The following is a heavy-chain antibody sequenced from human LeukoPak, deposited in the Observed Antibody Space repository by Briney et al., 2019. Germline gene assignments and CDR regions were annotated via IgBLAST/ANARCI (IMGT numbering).Heavy chain of an antibody. D-gene: IGHD2-2*01. J-gene: IGHJ4*02. Sequence: GGSLRLSCAASGFTFSSYAMNWVRQAPGKGLEWVSVISGSDGSTYYADSVKGRFTISRDNSRNTLYVQMNSLTAEDTAVYYCAKDRHCSSISCYRGYFDYWGQGTLVTASS. CDR1: GFTFSSYA. CDR2: ISGSDGST. V-gene: IGHV3-23*01. CDR3: AKDRHCSSISCYRGYFDY.